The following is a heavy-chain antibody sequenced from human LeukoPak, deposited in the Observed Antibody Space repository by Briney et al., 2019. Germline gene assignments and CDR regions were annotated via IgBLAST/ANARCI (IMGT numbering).Heavy chain of an antibody. CDR2: INQVGTET. CDR3: ARDAGNSGYGCDL. Sequence: GGSLRLSCAVSGFTFSNYYMSWVRQAPGRGLEWVANINQVGTETFYADSVKGRFTISRDNARNSLYLQMNNLRGEDTAIYYCARDAGNSGYGCDLWGQGTLVTVSS. J-gene: IGHJ5*02. V-gene: IGHV3-7*01. D-gene: IGHD5-12*01. CDR1: GFTFSNYY.